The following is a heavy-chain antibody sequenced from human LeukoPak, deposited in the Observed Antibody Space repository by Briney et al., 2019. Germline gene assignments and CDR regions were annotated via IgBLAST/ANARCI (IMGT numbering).Heavy chain of an antibody. Sequence: PGGSLRLSCVASGFTFGKYWMSWVRQAPGKGLEWVANIKLDGSEKNYVDSVKGRFTISRDNTKNSLYLQMNSLRVEDTAVYYCAKPGSTAWTAADYWGQGALVTVSS. CDR3: AKPGSTAWTAADY. CDR2: IKLDGSEK. V-gene: IGHV3-7*03. CDR1: GFTFGKYW. D-gene: IGHD2-2*01. J-gene: IGHJ4*02.